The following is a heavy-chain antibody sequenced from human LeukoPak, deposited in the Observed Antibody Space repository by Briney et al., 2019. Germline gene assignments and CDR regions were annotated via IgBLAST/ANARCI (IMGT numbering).Heavy chain of an antibody. Sequence: PSETLSLTCTVSGGSISSYYWSWIRQPPGKGLEWIGYIYYSGSPNYNPSLKSRVTISIDTSKNQVSLKLSSVTAADTAVYYCARGDYDRNWFDPWGQGTLVTVSS. V-gene: IGHV4-59*01. CDR2: IYYSGSP. D-gene: IGHD5-12*01. J-gene: IGHJ5*02. CDR3: ARGDYDRNWFDP. CDR1: GGSISSYY.